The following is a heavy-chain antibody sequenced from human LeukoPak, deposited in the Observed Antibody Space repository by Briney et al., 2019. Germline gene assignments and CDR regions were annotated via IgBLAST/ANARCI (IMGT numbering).Heavy chain of an antibody. CDR2: INPNSGGT. V-gene: IGHV1-2*02. CDR1: GYTFTGYY. CDR3: AREVPDGDHELNFDY. Sequence: GASVKVSCKASGYTFTGYYMHWVRQAPGQGLEWMGWINPNSGGTNYAQKFQGRVTMTRDTSIRTAYMELSRLRSDDTAVYYCAREVPDGDHELNFDYWGQGTLVTVSS. J-gene: IGHJ4*02. D-gene: IGHD4-17*01.